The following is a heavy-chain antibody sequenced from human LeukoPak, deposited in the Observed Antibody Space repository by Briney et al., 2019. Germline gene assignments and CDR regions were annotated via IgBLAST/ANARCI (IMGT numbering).Heavy chain of an antibody. Sequence: ASVKVSCKASGYTFTGYYMHWVRQAPGQGLEWMGGIIPIFGTANYAQKFQGRVTITADESTSTAYMELSSLRSEDTAVYYCARVLSVGTRPDAFDIWGQGTMVTVSS. CDR3: ARVLSVGTRPDAFDI. CDR2: IIPIFGTA. CDR1: GYTFTGYY. D-gene: IGHD2-21*02. V-gene: IGHV1-69*13. J-gene: IGHJ3*02.